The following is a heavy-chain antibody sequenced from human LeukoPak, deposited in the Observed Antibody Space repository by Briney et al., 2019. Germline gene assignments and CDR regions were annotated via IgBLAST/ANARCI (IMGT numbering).Heavy chain of an antibody. D-gene: IGHD7-27*01. CDR1: GFSFSSHG. CDR3: AREATWGNWYFDL. Sequence: GRSRRLSCAASGFSFSSHGMHWVRQAPGKGLEWVAVIGDTGRAKYYADSVKGRFTTSRDNSKNTLYLEMNSLRDEDTALYYCAREATWGNWYFDLWGRGTLVTVSS. CDR2: IGDTGRAK. J-gene: IGHJ2*01. V-gene: IGHV3-30*03.